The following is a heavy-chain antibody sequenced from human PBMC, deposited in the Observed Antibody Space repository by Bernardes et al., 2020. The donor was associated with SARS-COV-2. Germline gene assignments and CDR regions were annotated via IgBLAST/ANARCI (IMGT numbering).Heavy chain of an antibody. Sequence: SLRLSCAASGFTFDDYAMHWVRQTPGKGLERVSGITWNSADIGYTDSVKGRFTISRDNAKNSLYLQMNSLRVEDTAVYYCARRAAPDFWGQGTLVTVSS. J-gene: IGHJ4*02. CDR2: ITWNSADI. CDR3: ARRAAPDF. V-gene: IGHV3-9*01. CDR1: GFTFDDYA. D-gene: IGHD6-13*01.